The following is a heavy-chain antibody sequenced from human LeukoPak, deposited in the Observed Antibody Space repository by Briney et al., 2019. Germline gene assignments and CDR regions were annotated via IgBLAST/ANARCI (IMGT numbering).Heavy chain of an antibody. CDR3: ARLAVAGTYFDY. CDR2: IYTSVST. D-gene: IGHD6-19*01. V-gene: IGHV4-4*07. CDR1: GGSISSYY. J-gene: IGHJ4*02. Sequence: SESLSLMWTVSGGSISSYYWSWIRQPAGKGLEWMGRIYTSVSTNYNPSLKSRVTIPVDTSKNQFSLKLSSVTAADTAVYSCARLAVAGTYFDYWGQGTLVTVSS.